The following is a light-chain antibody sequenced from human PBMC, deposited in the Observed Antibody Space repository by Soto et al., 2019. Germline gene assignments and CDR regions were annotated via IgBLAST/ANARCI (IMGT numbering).Light chain of an antibody. CDR1: SSDVGGYNY. V-gene: IGLV2-8*01. Sequence: QSALTQPPSVSGSPGQSVTISCTGTSSDVGGYNYVSWYQQHPGTAPKLMIYGISNRPSGVPDRFSGSKSGNTASLTVSGLQAEDEADYYCRSYGGSTRVVFGGGTKLTVL. CDR2: GIS. J-gene: IGLJ2*01. CDR3: RSYGGSTRVV.